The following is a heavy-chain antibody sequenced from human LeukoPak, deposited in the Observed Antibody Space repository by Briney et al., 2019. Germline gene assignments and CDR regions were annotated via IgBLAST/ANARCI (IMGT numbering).Heavy chain of an antibody. V-gene: IGHV3-48*03. D-gene: IGHD3-22*01. Sequence: GGSLTLSCEDSGFTFRSYEMNWVRQAPGKGLEWIAYLSSSGSAFSYADSVKGRFTISRDNAKNSLYLQMNSLRAEDSAVYYCARENYYYDSSLDYWGQGTLVTVSS. CDR2: LSSSGSAF. CDR1: GFTFRSYE. J-gene: IGHJ4*02. CDR3: ARENYYYDSSLDY.